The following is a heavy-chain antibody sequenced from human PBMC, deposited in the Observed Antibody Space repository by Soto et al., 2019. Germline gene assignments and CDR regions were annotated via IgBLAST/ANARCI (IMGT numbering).Heavy chain of an antibody. CDR1: GFTFSDHY. D-gene: IGHD6-13*01. J-gene: IGHJ6*02. V-gene: IGHV3-72*01. CDR2: TRNKANSYTT. Sequence: GGSLRLSCAASGFTFSDHYMDWVRQAPGKGLEWVGRTRNKANSYTTEYAASVKGRFTISRDDSKNSPYLQMNSLKTEDTAVYYCARGGYSSSWYYYYYGMDVWGQGTTVTVSS. CDR3: ARGGYSSSWYYYYYGMDV.